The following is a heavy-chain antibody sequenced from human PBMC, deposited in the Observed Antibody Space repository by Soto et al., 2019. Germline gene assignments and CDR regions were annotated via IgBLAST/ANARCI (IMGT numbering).Heavy chain of an antibody. D-gene: IGHD1-20*01. CDR3: ARGLGREYQDNRNYFHLDY. CDR1: GFTVSINY. CDR2: LYPNGRA. V-gene: IGHV3-53*01. Sequence: GSLRLSCAASGFTVSINYLTWVRQAPGEGLKWVSVLYPNGRAFYADSVKGRFTISTDNSQNSVYLLMNTLRAEDTAIYYCARGLGREYQDNRNYFHLDYWGQGTLVTVSS. J-gene: IGHJ4*02.